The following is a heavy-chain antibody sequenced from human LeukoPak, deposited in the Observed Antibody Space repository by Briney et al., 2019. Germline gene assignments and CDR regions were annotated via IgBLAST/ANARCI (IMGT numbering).Heavy chain of an antibody. CDR2: IYYSGTT. CDR3: GKTDIYFNPIDY. V-gene: IGHV4-39*07. J-gene: IGHJ4*02. CDR1: DRFIRSNNYY. D-gene: IGHD3-9*01. Sequence: SETLSLTCTVSDRFIRSNNYYWGWIRQPPGKGLEWIGSIYYSGTTYTNPSLKSRVTISMDYSKNQFSLKLTSVAAADTAIYYCGKTDIYFNPIDYWGPGSLVTVSS.